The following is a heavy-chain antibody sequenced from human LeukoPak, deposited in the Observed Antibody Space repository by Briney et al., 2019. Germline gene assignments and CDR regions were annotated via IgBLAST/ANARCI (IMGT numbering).Heavy chain of an antibody. Sequence: GGSLRLSCAASGFTFSSYAMSWVRQAPGKGLEWVSAISGSGGSTYYADSVKGRFTISRDNSKNTLYLQMNSLRAEDTAVYYCAKSYYYDSSGYHYTVATDYWGQGTLVTASS. CDR2: ISGSGGST. CDR3: AKSYYYDSSGYHYTVATDY. CDR1: GFTFSSYA. J-gene: IGHJ4*02. V-gene: IGHV3-23*01. D-gene: IGHD3-22*01.